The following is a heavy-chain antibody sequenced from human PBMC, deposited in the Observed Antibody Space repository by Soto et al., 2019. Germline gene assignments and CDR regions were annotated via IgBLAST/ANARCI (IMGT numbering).Heavy chain of an antibody. Sequence: VQLWESVGGLVQPVVSLRLSCVGSGFFLSRYTMTWFRQAPLTGLECGSRFCATSENTYYAVSVWVRFTISRDNAKNSLCLQMNSLPAEVTAMYDCATTRDQQSVRLPFEYWGQGILVSVTS. D-gene: IGHD4-17*01. CDR3: ATTRDQQSVRLPFEY. CDR1: GFFLSRYT. J-gene: IGHJ4*02. CDR2: FCATSENT. V-gene: IGHV3-23*01.